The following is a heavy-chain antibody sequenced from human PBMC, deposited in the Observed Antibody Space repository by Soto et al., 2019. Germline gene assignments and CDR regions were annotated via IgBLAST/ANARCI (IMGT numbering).Heavy chain of an antibody. D-gene: IGHD4-17*01. CDR3: ARGIRAYGGNPYFDS. Sequence: QEHLQESGPGLVKPSQTLSLTCTVSGGSISSGAYYWSWIRQPPGEGLEWMGYIYYSGGTSYSPPLERRRTLSVEKSRNQCSLKLSSVTAADTAVYYCARGIRAYGGNPYFDSWGQGTLVTVSS. CDR1: GGSISSGAYY. J-gene: IGHJ4*02. V-gene: IGHV4-30-4*01. CDR2: IYYSGGT.